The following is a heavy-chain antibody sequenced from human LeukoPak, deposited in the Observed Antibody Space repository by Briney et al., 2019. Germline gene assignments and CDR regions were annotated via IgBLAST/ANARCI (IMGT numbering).Heavy chain of an antibody. Sequence: GGSLRLSCAASGFTFSSPEMNWVRQAPGKGLEWVSYISSSGSTVYYADSVKGRFTISRDNAKNSLYLQMNSLRAEDTAVYYCARDGRGYSSSWFDYWGQGTLVTVSS. D-gene: IGHD6-13*01. V-gene: IGHV3-48*03. J-gene: IGHJ4*02. CDR3: ARDGRGYSSSWFDY. CDR1: GFTFSSPE. CDR2: ISSSGSTV.